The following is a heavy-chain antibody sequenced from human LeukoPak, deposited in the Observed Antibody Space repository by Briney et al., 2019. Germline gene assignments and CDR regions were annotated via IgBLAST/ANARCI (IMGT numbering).Heavy chain of an antibody. CDR1: GGSISSYY. Sequence: SETLSLTCTVSGGSISSYYWSWIRQPPGKGLEWIGYIYYSGNTNYNPSLKSRVTISVDRSKNQFSLKLSSVTAADTAVYYCARAPLTYDSSGYSNWFDPWGQGTLVTVSS. CDR2: IYYSGNT. V-gene: IGHV4-59*12. D-gene: IGHD3-22*01. CDR3: ARAPLTYDSSGYSNWFDP. J-gene: IGHJ5*02.